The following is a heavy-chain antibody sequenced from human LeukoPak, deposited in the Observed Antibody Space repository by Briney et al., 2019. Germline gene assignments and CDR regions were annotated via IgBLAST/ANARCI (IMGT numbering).Heavy chain of an antibody. Sequence: PGESLKISCQGSGSSFTSYWIGWVRQLPGKGLEWVGIIYPDDSETRYSPSFQDQVTISADKSISTAYLQWSSLKASDTAMYYCARHYPGGDYFIDYWGQGTLVTVSS. CDR1: GSSFTSYW. V-gene: IGHV5-51*01. D-gene: IGHD4-17*01. CDR3: ARHYPGGDYFIDY. J-gene: IGHJ4*02. CDR2: IYPDDSET.